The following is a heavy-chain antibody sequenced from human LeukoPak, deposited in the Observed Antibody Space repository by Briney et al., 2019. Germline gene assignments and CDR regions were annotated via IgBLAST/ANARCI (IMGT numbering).Heavy chain of an antibody. V-gene: IGHV4-61*01. D-gene: IGHD5-12*01. CDR3: AGGGGYSGYDY. J-gene: IGHJ4*02. Sequence: SKTLSLTCIVSGGSVSSGSYYWSWIRQPPGKGLEWIGYIYYSGSTNYNPSLKSRVTISVDTSKNQFSLKLSSVTAADTAVYYCAGGGGYSGYDYWGQGTLVTVSS. CDR1: GGSVSSGSYY. CDR2: IYYSGST.